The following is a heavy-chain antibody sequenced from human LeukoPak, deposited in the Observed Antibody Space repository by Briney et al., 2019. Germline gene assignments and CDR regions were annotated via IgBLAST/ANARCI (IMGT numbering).Heavy chain of an antibody. D-gene: IGHD4-11*01. V-gene: IGHV3-23*01. J-gene: IGHJ4*02. CDR1: GFTFSSYA. Sequence: GGSLRLSCAASGFTFSSYAMSWVRQAPGKGLEWVSAISGSGGSTYYADSVKGRFTISRDNSKNTLYLQMNSLRAEDTAVYYCARNTVLYSTTFDYWGQGTLVTVSP. CDR3: ARNTVLYSTTFDY. CDR2: ISGSGGST.